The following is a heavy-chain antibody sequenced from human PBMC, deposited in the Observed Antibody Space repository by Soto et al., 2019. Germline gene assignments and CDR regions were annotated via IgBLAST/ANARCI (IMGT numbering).Heavy chain of an antibody. CDR2: IIPIPGTA. Sequence: QVQLVQSGAEVKKPGSSVKVSCKASGGPFGSYAISWVRQAPGQGLEWMGGIIPIPGTANYAQKFQGRVTIAADESTSTDYMELSSLISEDTAVYYCARSQGSSTSLEIYYYYYYGMDVWGQGTTVTVSS. J-gene: IGHJ6*02. CDR3: ARSQGSSTSLEIYYYYYYGMDV. CDR1: GGPFGSYA. D-gene: IGHD2-2*01. V-gene: IGHV1-69*01.